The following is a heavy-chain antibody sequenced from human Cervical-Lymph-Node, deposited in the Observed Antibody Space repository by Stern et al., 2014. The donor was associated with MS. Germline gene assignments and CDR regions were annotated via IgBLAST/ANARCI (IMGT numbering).Heavy chain of an antibody. CDR3: ARPGDDTAKYGLDV. CDR1: GYSFATYW. V-gene: IGHV5-51*03. Sequence: VQLVESGAEVKKPGESLKISCKGSGYSFATYWIGWVRQMPGKGLEWMGNIYPGGSETKYSPSFQGQVTISADKSISTAYLHWSSLKASDTAMYYCARPGDDTAKYGLDVWGQGTTVTVSS. CDR2: IYPGGSET. D-gene: IGHD5-18*01. J-gene: IGHJ6*02.